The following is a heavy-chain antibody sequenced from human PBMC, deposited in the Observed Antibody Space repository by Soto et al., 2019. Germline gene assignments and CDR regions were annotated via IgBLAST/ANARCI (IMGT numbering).Heavy chain of an antibody. V-gene: IGHV3-30*18. J-gene: IGHJ4*02. D-gene: IGHD1-26*01. Sequence: QVQLVESGGGVVQPGRSLRLSCAASGFTFSSYGMHWVRQAPGKGLEWVAVISYGGSNKYYADSVKGRFTISRDNSKNTLYLQMNSLRAEDTAVYYCAKGRNRGVVGAIYYFDYWGQGTLVTVSS. CDR3: AKGRNRGVVGAIYYFDY. CDR2: ISYGGSNK. CDR1: GFTFSSYG.